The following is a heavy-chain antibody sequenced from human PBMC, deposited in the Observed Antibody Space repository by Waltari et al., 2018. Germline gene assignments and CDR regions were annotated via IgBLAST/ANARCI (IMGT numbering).Heavy chain of an antibody. CDR2: ISSSGSTI. V-gene: IGHV3-48*03. CDR1: GFTFSSYE. J-gene: IGHJ4*02. D-gene: IGHD6-13*01. CDR3: AKDIPLGDSSRGY. Sequence: EVQLVESGGGLVQPGGSLRLSCAASGFTFSSYEMNWVRQAPGKGLEWVSYISSSGSTIYYADSVKGRFTISRDNAKNSLYLQMNSLRAEDTALYYCAKDIPLGDSSRGYWGQGTLVTVSS.